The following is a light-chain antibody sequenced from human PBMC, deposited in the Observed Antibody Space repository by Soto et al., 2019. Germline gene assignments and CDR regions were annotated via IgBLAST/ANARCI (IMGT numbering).Light chain of an antibody. Sequence: QSALTQPPSASGSPGQSVTISCTGTSSDVGGYNYVSWYQQHPGKAPKLMIYEVSKRPSGVPDRFSGSKSGNTASLTVSGLQAEDGADYYCSSYAGSNILGVFGGGTKLTVL. CDR1: SSDVGGYNY. CDR3: SSYAGSNILGV. CDR2: EVS. J-gene: IGLJ2*01. V-gene: IGLV2-8*01.